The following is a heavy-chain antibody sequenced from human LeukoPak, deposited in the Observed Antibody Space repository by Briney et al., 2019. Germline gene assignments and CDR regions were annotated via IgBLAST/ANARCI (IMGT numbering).Heavy chain of an antibody. V-gene: IGHV4-34*01. J-gene: IGHJ4*02. Sequence: SETLSLTCAVYGGSFSGYYWSWIRQPPGKGLEWIGEINHSGSTNYNPSLKSRVTISVDTSKNQFSLKLSSVTAADTAVYYCARVLYDFWSGYSTEYFDYWGQGTLVTVSS. CDR1: GGSFSGYY. CDR2: INHSGST. CDR3: ARVLYDFWSGYSTEYFDY. D-gene: IGHD3-3*01.